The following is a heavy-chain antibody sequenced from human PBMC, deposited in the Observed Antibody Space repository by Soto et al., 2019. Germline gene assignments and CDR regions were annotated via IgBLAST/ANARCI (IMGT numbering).Heavy chain of an antibody. V-gene: IGHV3-23*01. CDR2: VSGSGDST. CDR1: GFTFSTAA. Sequence: GGSLRLSCTASGFTFSTAAMSWVRQAPGKGLEWVSAVSGSGDSTYYVDSVKGRFTISRDNAKNSLSLQMNSLRAEDTAVYYCAREPEGLDYWGPGTLVTVSS. J-gene: IGHJ4*02. CDR3: AREPEGLDY.